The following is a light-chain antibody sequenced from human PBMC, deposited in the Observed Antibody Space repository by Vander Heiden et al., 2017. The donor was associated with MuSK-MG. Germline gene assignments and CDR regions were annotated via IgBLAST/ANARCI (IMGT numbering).Light chain of an antibody. Sequence: SALTQSASVSGSPGQSITMSCTGSNSDVGSSNYVSWYHQYPGEAPKLLISDFSSRPSGISGRFSVSKSGLTAFLTISGLKTEDEGDYYCASDVHGTSLLFGGGTRLAVL. J-gene: IGLJ2*01. V-gene: IGLV2-14*03. CDR3: ASDVHGTSLL. CDR1: NSDVGSSNY. CDR2: DFS.